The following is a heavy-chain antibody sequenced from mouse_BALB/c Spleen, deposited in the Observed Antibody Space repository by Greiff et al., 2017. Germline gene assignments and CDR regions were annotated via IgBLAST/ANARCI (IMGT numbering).Heavy chain of an antibody. CDR2: IWGDGST. D-gene: IGHD1-1*01. CDR1: GFSLTGYG. J-gene: IGHJ3*01. CDR3: ARDSGSSSAWFAY. Sequence: VQLKQSGPGLVAPSQSLSITCTVSGFSLTGYGVNWVRQPPGKGLEWLGMIWGDGSTDYNSALKSRLSISKDNSKSQVFLKMNSLQTDDTARYYCARDSGSSSAWFAYWGQGTLVTVSA. V-gene: IGHV2-6-7*01.